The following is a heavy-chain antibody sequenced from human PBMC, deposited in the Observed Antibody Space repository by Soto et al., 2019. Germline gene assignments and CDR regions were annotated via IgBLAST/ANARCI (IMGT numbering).Heavy chain of an antibody. CDR1: GGSISSYY. CDR2: IYYSGST. Sequence: SETLSLTCTVSGGSISSYYWSWIRQPPGKGLEWIGYIYYSGSTNYNPSLKSRVTISVDTSKSQFSLKLSSVTAADTAVYYCARQVIAVAGINWFDPWGQGTLVTVS. J-gene: IGHJ5*02. CDR3: ARQVIAVAGINWFDP. D-gene: IGHD6-19*01. V-gene: IGHV4-59*08.